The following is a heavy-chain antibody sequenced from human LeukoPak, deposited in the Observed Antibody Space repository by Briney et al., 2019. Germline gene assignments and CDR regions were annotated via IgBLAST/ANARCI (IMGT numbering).Heavy chain of an antibody. D-gene: IGHD6-19*01. J-gene: IGHJ4*02. CDR3: AERRRYSSGWYADYFDY. Sequence: ASVKVSCKASGYTFTSYDINWVRQATGQGLEWMGWMNPNSGNTGYAQKFQGRVTITRNTSISTAYMELSSLRSEDTAVYYCAERRRYSSGWYADYFDYWGQGTLVTVSS. CDR1: GYTFTSYD. V-gene: IGHV1-8*03. CDR2: MNPNSGNT.